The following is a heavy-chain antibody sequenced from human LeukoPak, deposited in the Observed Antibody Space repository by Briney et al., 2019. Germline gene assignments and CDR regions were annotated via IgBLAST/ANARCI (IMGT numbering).Heavy chain of an antibody. CDR2: IKEDGSEE. J-gene: IGHJ4*02. CDR3: AGNTVSAAGDY. V-gene: IGHV3-7*01. Sequence: PGGSLRLSCAASGFTLRSSWMTWVRQAPGKGLEWVANIKEDGSEENYVDSVKGRFTISRDNAKNSLYLQMNSLGAEDTAVYYCAGNTVSAAGDYWGQGTLVIVSS. D-gene: IGHD4-17*01. CDR1: GFTLRSSW.